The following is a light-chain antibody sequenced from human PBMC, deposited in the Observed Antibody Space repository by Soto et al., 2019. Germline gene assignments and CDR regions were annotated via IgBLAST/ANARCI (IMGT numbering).Light chain of an antibody. Sequence: VLSQSPATLSLSPEERATLSCIASQSVSSYLAWNQQKPGQAPRLLIYDTSNRATGVPARFSGSGSGTDFTLTISSLEPEDCAIYYCQQRQYWPPIPFGQGTRLEI. CDR2: DTS. CDR3: QQRQYWPPIP. CDR1: QSVSSY. V-gene: IGKV3-11*01. J-gene: IGKJ5*01.